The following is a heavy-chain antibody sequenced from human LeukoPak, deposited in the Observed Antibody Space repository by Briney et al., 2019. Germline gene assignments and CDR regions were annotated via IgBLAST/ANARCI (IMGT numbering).Heavy chain of an antibody. V-gene: IGHV3-30-3*01. J-gene: IGHJ4*02. Sequence: PGGSLRLSCAASGFTFSSYAMHWVRQAPGKGLEWVAVISYDGIQKYYADSVKGRFTISRDNSKNTLYLQINSLRAEDTAVYYCAKARSVLLWFGELFPIDYWGQGTLVTVSS. CDR1: GFTFSSYA. CDR3: AKARSVLLWFGELFPIDY. D-gene: IGHD3-10*01. CDR2: ISYDGIQK.